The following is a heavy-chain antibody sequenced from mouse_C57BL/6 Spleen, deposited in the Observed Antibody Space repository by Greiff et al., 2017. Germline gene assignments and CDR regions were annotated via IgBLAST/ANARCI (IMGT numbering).Heavy chain of an antibody. V-gene: IGHV1-52*01. CDR2: IYPSDSET. Sequence: QVQLQQPGAELVRPGSSVKLSCKASGYTFTSYWMHWVKQRPIQGLEWIGNIYPSDSETHYNQKFKDKATLTVDKSTSTAYMQLSSLTSEDSAVYYCARRANAWFAYWGQGTLVTVSA. D-gene: IGHD3-1*01. CDR1: GYTFTSYW. J-gene: IGHJ3*01. CDR3: ARRANAWFAY.